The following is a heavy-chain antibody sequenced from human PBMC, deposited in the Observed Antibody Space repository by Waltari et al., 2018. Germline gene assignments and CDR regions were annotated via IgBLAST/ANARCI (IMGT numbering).Heavy chain of an antibody. CDR3: AKAPLGDYALNSDY. D-gene: IGHD4-17*01. Sequence: EVQLLESGGGLVQPGGSLRLSCAASGFTFSRYAMSWVRQAPGTGLEWVSAISGSGGSTYDAASVKGRFTISRDNSKNTLYLQMNSLRAEDTAVYYCAKAPLGDYALNSDYWGQGTLVTVSS. CDR1: GFTFSRYA. CDR2: ISGSGGST. V-gene: IGHV3-23*01. J-gene: IGHJ4*02.